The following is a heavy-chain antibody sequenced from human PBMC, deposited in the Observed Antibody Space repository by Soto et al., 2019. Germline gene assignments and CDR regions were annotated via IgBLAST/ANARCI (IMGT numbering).Heavy chain of an antibody. V-gene: IGHV4-30-4*01. Sequence: QVQLQESGPGLVKPSQTLSLTCTVSGGSISSGDYYWSWIRQPPGKGLEWIGYIYYSGSTYYNPSLKSRVTISVATSKNQFSLKLSSVTAADTAVYYCATERGYSYGFADYWGQGTLVTVSS. CDR1: GGSISSGDYY. CDR3: ATERGYSYGFADY. J-gene: IGHJ4*02. CDR2: IYYSGST. D-gene: IGHD5-18*01.